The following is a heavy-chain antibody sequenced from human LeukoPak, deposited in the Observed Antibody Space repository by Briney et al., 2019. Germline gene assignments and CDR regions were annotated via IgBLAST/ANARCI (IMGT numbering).Heavy chain of an antibody. J-gene: IGHJ3*02. CDR1: GGSISSYY. D-gene: IGHD1-14*01. Sequence: PSETLSLTCTVSGGSISSYYWSWIRQPPGKGLEWIGYIFYSGSTNYNPSLESRVIISVDTSKNQFSLKLSSVTAADTAVYYCARVPGSRDAFDIWGQGTMVTVSS. CDR3: ARVPGSRDAFDI. V-gene: IGHV4-59*01. CDR2: IFYSGST.